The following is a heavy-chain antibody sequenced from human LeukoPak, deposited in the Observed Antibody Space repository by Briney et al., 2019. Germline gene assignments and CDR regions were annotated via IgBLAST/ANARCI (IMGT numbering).Heavy chain of an antibody. CDR1: GFTFSSYA. CDR2: ISGSGGST. J-gene: IGHJ4*02. Sequence: GGSLRLSCAASGFTFSSYAMSWVRQAPGKGLEWVSAISGSGGSTYYADSVKGRFTISRDNSKNTLYLQMNSLRAEDTAVYYCATLNGPWELLPVDYWGQGTLVTVSS. V-gene: IGHV3-23*01. D-gene: IGHD1-26*01. CDR3: ATLNGPWELLPVDY.